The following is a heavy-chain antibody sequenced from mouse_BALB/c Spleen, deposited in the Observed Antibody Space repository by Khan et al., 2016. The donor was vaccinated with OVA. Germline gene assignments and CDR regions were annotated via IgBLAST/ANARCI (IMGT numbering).Heavy chain of an antibody. V-gene: IGHV5-6*01. CDR3: ASTNATAKGNYYTLNY. J-gene: IGHJ4*01. Sequence: VQLKESGADLVKPGGSLKLSCAASGFTFSSYGMSWVRQTPDKRLEWVATISSGGHYTYFTDSVRGRFTISRDNAKNTLYLQMSSLKTEDTAMNYFASTNATAKGNYYTLNYGGQGTSVTVSS. CDR2: ISSGGHYT. CDR1: GFTFSSYG. D-gene: IGHD3-2*02.